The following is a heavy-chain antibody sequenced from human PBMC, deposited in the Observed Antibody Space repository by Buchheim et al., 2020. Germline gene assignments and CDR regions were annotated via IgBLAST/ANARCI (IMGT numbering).Heavy chain of an antibody. CDR3: ARGHTVDY. CDR2: INVSGGRT. J-gene: IGHJ4*02. Sequence: QVQLVQSGVEVKKPGASVKVSCMASGYTFTDYYIHWVRQAPGQGLEWMGMINVSGGRTWYAQKFQGRVTMTRDTSSRTAYMELRGLRSDDTAVFYCARGHTVDYWGQGTL. V-gene: IGHV1-46*01. CDR1: GYTFTDYY.